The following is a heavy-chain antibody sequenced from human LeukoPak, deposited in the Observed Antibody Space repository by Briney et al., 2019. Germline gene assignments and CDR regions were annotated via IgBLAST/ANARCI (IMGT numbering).Heavy chain of an antibody. V-gene: IGHV3-23*01. CDR1: GFTFSTYA. Sequence: TGGSLRLSCAASGFTFSTYAMNWVRQAPGKGLGWVSAISGSGGDTYYAGSVKGRFTISRDNSKNTLYLQMNSLRAEDTAVYSCARAAFDSIGYYLFDYWGQGTLVTVSS. D-gene: IGHD3-22*01. J-gene: IGHJ4*02. CDR3: ARAAFDSIGYYLFDY. CDR2: ISGSGGDT.